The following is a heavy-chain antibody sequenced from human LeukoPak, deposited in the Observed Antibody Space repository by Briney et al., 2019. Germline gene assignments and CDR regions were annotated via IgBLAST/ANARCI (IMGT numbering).Heavy chain of an antibody. CDR2: IYNSGST. CDR3: ARNISGLGLYSHHAYDPAGAFDI. Sequence: SETLSLTCTVSGYSFNSVYYWAWIRQPPGKGLEWVGSIYNSGSTSYNPSLKSRVTLSLDTSKNQFSLRLTSVTAADTAVYYCARNISGLGLYSHHAYDPAGAFDIWGQGTMVTVSP. J-gene: IGHJ3*02. CDR1: GYSFNSVYY. V-gene: IGHV4-38-2*02. D-gene: IGHD1-20*01.